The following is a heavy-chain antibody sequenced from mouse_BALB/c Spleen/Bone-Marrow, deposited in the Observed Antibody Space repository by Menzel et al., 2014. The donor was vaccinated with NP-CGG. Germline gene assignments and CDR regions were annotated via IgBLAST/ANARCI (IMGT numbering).Heavy chain of an antibody. CDR1: GFTFSSYG. CDR3: ARDPSYGRSYDY. V-gene: IGHV5-6-3*01. CDR2: INSNGGST. D-gene: IGHD1-1*01. Sequence: EVQGVESGGGLVQPGGSLKLSCAASGFTFSSYGMPWVRQTPDKRLELVATINSNGGSTYYPDSVKGRLTISRDNAKNTLYLQMSSLKSEDTAMYYCARDPSYGRSYDYWGQGTTLTVSS. J-gene: IGHJ2*01.